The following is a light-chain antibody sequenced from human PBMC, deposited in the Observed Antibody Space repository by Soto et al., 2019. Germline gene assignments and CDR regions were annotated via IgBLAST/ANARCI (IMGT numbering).Light chain of an antibody. J-gene: IGLJ2*01. V-gene: IGLV2-8*01. CDR2: EVS. Sequence: QSALTQPASVSGSPGQSITISCTGTSSDVGGYHYVSWYQQHPGKAPKLMIYEVSKRASGVPDRFSGSKSGNTASLTVSGLQAEDEADYYCSSYAGSNNVLFGGGTKVTVL. CDR3: SSYAGSNNVL. CDR1: SSDVGGYHY.